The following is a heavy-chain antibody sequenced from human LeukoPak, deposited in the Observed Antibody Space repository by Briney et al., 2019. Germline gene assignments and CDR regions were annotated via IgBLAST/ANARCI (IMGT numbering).Heavy chain of an antibody. J-gene: IGHJ3*02. D-gene: IGHD2-2*01. CDR1: GFTFSRYD. CDR2: IGTAGDT. Sequence: GGSLRLSCAASGFTFSRYDMHWVRQPTGKRLEWVSAIGTAGDTYYPGSVKGRFTISRDNAKNSLYLQMNSLRAGDTAVYYCARGFVCSSTTCRWGEAFDIWGQGTMVTVSS. V-gene: IGHV3-13*01. CDR3: ARGFVCSSTTCRWGEAFDI.